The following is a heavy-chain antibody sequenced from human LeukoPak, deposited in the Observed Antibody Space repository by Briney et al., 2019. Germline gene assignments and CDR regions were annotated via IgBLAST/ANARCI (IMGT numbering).Heavy chain of an antibody. Sequence: GGSLILSCAASGFTFSNYWMSWVRQAPGKGLEWVANINQDGSEKYSVDSVKGRFTISRDNAKNSLYLQMNSLRAEDTAVYYCARAYYFDSRNYYNPTSSFDYWGQGTLVTVSS. CDR3: ARAYYFDSRNYYNPTSSFDY. CDR1: GFTFSNYW. CDR2: INQDGSEK. J-gene: IGHJ4*02. D-gene: IGHD3-10*01. V-gene: IGHV3-7*04.